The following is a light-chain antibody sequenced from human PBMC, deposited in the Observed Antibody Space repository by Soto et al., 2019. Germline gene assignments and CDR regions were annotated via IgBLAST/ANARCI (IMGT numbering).Light chain of an antibody. V-gene: IGKV3-15*01. CDR2: GAS. J-gene: IGKJ1*01. Sequence: EIVMTQSPATLSKSTGERATLSCRASQSVSSNLAWYQQKPGQAPRLLIYGASTRATGIPARFSGSGSGTEFTLTISSLQSEDFEVYYCQQYNNWPPWTFGQGTKVDIK. CDR3: QQYNNWPPWT. CDR1: QSVSSN.